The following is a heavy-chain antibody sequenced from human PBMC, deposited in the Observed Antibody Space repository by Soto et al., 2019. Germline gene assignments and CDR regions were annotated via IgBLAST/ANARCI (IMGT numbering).Heavy chain of an antibody. CDR2: IYYSGST. CDR1: GGSISSGGYY. CDR3: ARDRERGYGMDV. J-gene: IGHJ6*02. V-gene: IGHV4-31*03. D-gene: IGHD1-26*01. Sequence: PSETLSLTCTVSGGSISSGGYYWSWIRQHPGKGLEWIGYIYYSGSTYYNPSLKSRVTISVDTSKNQFSLKLSSVTAADTAVYYCARDRERGYGMDVWGQGTTVTVSS.